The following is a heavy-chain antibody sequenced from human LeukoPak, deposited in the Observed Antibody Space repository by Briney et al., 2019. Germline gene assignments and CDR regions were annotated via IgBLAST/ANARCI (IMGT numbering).Heavy chain of an antibody. CDR1: GYSFTSYY. J-gene: IGHJ5*02. CDR2: INPSGGST. D-gene: IGHD3-10*01. Sequence: GASVKVSCKASGYSFTSYYMHWMRQAPGQGLEWMGIINPSGGSTTYAQKFQGRVTMTRDTSISTAYMELSRLRSDDTAVYYCAMVRGPETRFDPWGQGTLVTVSS. V-gene: IGHV1-46*01. CDR3: AMVRGPETRFDP.